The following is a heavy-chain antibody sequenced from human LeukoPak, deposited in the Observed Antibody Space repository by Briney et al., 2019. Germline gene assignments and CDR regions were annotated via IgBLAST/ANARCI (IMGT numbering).Heavy chain of an antibody. Sequence: GGSLRLSCAASGFTFSSYGMHWVRQAPGKGLEWVSSISSSSSYIYYADSVKGRFTISRDNAKNSLYLQMNSLRAEDTAVYYCARDIGDGYNFGAFDIWGQGTMVTVSS. CDR2: ISSSSSYI. CDR1: GFTFSSYG. V-gene: IGHV3-21*01. D-gene: IGHD5-24*01. CDR3: ARDIGDGYNFGAFDI. J-gene: IGHJ3*02.